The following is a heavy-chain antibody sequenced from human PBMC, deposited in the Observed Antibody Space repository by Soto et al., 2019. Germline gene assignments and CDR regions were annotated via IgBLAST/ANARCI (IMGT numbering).Heavy chain of an antibody. Sequence: GGSLRLSCAASGFTFSSYAMSWVRQAPGKGLEWVSAISGSGGSTYYADSVKGRFTISRDNSKNTLYLQMNSLRAEDTAVYYCAKKSGWYVSVDYYGMDVWGQGTTVTVSS. V-gene: IGHV3-23*01. CDR2: ISGSGGST. D-gene: IGHD6-19*01. CDR1: GFTFSSYA. J-gene: IGHJ6*02. CDR3: AKKSGWYVSVDYYGMDV.